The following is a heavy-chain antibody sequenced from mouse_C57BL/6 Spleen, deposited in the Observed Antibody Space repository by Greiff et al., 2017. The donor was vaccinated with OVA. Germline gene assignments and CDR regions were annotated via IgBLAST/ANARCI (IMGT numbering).Heavy chain of an antibody. CDR2: INPYNGGT. Sequence: VQLQQSGPVLVKPGASVKMSCKASGYTFTDYYMNWVKQSHGKSLEWIGVINPYNGGTSYNQKFKGKATLTVDKSSSTAYMELNSLTSEDSAVYYCARSLITTVVAPSFADWGQGTTLTVSS. D-gene: IGHD1-1*01. J-gene: IGHJ2*01. V-gene: IGHV1-19*01. CDR1: GYTFTDYY. CDR3: ARSLITTVVAPSFAD.